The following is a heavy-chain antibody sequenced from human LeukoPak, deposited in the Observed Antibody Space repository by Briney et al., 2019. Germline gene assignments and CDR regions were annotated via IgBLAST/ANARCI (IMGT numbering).Heavy chain of an antibody. J-gene: IGHJ4*02. V-gene: IGHV1-2*02. CDR2: IYNGAT. D-gene: IGHD1-14*01. Sequence: ASVKVSCKPTGYSFTAYYIFWMRQAPGQGLECMGWIYNGATKYAQRFHSRVTMTRDTSISTAYMELSRLRSDDTATYYCASWAGGNEPVASFDYWGQGTLVTVSS. CDR1: GYSFTAYY. CDR3: ASWAGGNEPVASFDY.